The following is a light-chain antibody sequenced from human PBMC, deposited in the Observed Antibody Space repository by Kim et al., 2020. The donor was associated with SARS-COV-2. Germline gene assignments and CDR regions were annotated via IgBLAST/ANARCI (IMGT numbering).Light chain of an antibody. CDR2: QDT. CDR3: QAWDNTWV. V-gene: IGLV3-1*01. CDR1: KLGEKY. J-gene: IGLJ3*02. Sequence: SYELTQSPSVSVSPGQTVTITCSGDKLGEKYSSWYQQQPGQAPVLVIYQDTKRPSGIPERFAGSNSGNTATLTISGAQAMDEADYYCQAWDNTWVFGGGTQLTVL.